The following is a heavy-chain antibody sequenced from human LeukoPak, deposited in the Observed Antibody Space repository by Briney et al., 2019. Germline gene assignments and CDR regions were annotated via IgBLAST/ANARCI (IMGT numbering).Heavy chain of an antibody. V-gene: IGHV4-59*08. Sequence: NPSETLSLTCTVSGGSISGYYWSWIWQPPGKGLEWIGYISYSGSANPNHSLNSLSSISVDTSKNQFSLNLNSVPAADTALFYCARHGSGWSFDYWGQGTLVTVSS. CDR2: ISYSGSA. CDR3: ARHGSGWSFDY. D-gene: IGHD6-19*01. CDR1: GGSISGYY. J-gene: IGHJ4*02.